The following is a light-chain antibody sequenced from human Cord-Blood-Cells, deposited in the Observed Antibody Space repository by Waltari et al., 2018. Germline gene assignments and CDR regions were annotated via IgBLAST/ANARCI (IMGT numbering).Light chain of an antibody. V-gene: IGLV2-14*01. CDR1: SSDVGGYNY. J-gene: IGLJ3*02. Sequence: QSALTQPASVSGSPGQSITISCTGTSSDVGGYNYVSWYQQHPGKAPKLMIYDVSNRPSGVSNRFSGSKSGNTASLTISGLQAEDEADYYCQAWDSSTWVFGGGTKLTVL. CDR3: QAWDSSTWV. CDR2: DVS.